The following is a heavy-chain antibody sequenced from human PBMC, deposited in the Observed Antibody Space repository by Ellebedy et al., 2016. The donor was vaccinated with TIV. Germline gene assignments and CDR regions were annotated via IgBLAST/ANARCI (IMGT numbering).Heavy chain of an antibody. J-gene: IGHJ4*02. CDR1: GCTFTSYY. CDR3: ATDWATGYQDY. V-gene: IGHV1-2*04. D-gene: IGHD3-9*01. CDR2: INPNSGGT. Sequence: ASVKVSXKASGCTFTSYYIHWVRQAPGQGLEWMGWINPNSGGTNYAQKFQGWVTMTRDTSISTAYMELSRLRSDDTAVYYCATDWATGYQDYWGQGTLVTVSS.